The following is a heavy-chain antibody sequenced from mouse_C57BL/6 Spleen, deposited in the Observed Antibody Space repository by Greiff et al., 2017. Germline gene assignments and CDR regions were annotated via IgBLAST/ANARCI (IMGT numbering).Heavy chain of an antibody. D-gene: IGHD1-1*01. V-gene: IGHV1-72*01. J-gene: IGHJ4*01. CDR1: GYTFTSYW. CDR2: IDPNSGGT. Sequence: QVQLQQPGAELVKPGASVKLSCKASGYTFTSYWMHWVKQRPGRGLGWIGRIDPNSGGTKYNEKFKSKATLTVDKPSSTAYMQLSSLTSEDSAVYYCARRYYGSSPLAMDYWGQGTSVTVSS. CDR3: ARRYYGSSPLAMDY.